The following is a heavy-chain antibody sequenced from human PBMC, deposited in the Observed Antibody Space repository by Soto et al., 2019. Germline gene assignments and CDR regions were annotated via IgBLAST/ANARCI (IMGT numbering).Heavy chain of an antibody. CDR3: ARDLLDWDGAGARERPELYYYYYYGMDV. CDR1: GFTFSSYG. D-gene: IGHD1-26*01. V-gene: IGHV3-33*01. J-gene: IGHJ6*02. Sequence: GGSLRLSCAASGFTFSSYGMHWVRQAPGKGLEWVAVIWYDGSNKYYADSVKGRFTISRDNSKNTLYLQMNSLRAEDTAVYYCARDLLDWDGAGARERPELYYYYYYGMDVWGQGTTVTVSS. CDR2: IWYDGSNK.